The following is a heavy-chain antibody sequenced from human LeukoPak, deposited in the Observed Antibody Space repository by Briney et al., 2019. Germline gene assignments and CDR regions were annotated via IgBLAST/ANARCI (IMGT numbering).Heavy chain of an antibody. V-gene: IGHV4-34*01. CDR2: INHSGST. CDR1: GGSFSGYY. J-gene: IGHJ6*03. Sequence: PSETLSLTCAVYGGSFSGYYWSWIRQPPGKGLEWIGEINHSGSTNYNPSLKRRVTILVDTSKNQFSLKLSSVTAADTAVYYCARHGYSDNYYYYYMDVWGKGTTVTISS. CDR3: ARHGYSDNYYYYYMDV. D-gene: IGHD5-12*01.